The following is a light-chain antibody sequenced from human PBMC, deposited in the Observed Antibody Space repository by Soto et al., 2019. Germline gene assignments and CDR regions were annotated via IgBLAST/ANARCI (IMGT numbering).Light chain of an antibody. Sequence: DIQMTQSPSTLSASVGDRVTITGRASQSISSWLAWYQQKPGKAPQLLISKASSLKTGVQSRFSGSGSGTEFTLTISNLQPDDFATYYCQQYSGNSGTFGQGTKVDIK. CDR1: QSISSW. CDR2: KAS. V-gene: IGKV1-5*03. CDR3: QQYSGNSGT. J-gene: IGKJ1*01.